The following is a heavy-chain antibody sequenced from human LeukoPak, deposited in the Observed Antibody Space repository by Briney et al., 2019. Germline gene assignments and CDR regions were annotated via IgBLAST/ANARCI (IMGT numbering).Heavy chain of an antibody. Sequence: PGRSLRLSCAVSGVTFDDYAMHWVRQAPGKGLEWVSGISRNSGSIVYADSVKGRFTISRDNAKNSLYLQMNSLRAEDMALYYCAKGYCSSTRCAFDIWGQGTMVTVSS. CDR2: ISRNSGSI. J-gene: IGHJ3*02. CDR3: AKGYCSSTRCAFDI. D-gene: IGHD2-2*01. V-gene: IGHV3-9*03. CDR1: GVTFDDYA.